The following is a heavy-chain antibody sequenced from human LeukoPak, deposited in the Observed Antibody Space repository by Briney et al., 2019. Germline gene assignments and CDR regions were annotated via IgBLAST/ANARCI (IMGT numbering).Heavy chain of an antibody. D-gene: IGHD5-18*01. Sequence: GGSLRLSCAASGFTFSSYAMHWVRHAPGKGLEWVAVISYDGSNKYYADSVKGRFTISRDNSKNTLYLQMNSLRAEDTAVYYCARDVGYFRFDYWGQGTLVTVSS. CDR1: GFTFSSYA. CDR3: ARDVGYFRFDY. J-gene: IGHJ4*02. V-gene: IGHV3-30-3*01. CDR2: ISYDGSNK.